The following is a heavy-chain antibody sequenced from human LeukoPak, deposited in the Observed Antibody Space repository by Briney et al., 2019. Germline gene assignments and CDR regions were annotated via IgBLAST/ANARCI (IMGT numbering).Heavy chain of an antibody. V-gene: IGHV3-11*01. CDR2: ISSSGSTI. CDR3: AKDRLGIGRFLEWSTLYYFDY. D-gene: IGHD3-3*01. J-gene: IGHJ4*02. Sequence: GGSLRLSCAASGFTFSDYYMSWIRQAPGKGLEWVSYISSSGSTIDYADSVKGRFTISRDNSKNTLYLQMNSLRAEDTAVYYCAKDRLGIGRFLEWSTLYYFDYWGQGTLVTVSS. CDR1: GFTFSDYY.